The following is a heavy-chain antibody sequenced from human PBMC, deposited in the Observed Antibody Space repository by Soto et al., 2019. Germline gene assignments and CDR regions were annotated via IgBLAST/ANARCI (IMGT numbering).Heavy chain of an antibody. Sequence: SETLSLTCTVSGGSISSYYWSWIRQPPGKGLEWIGYIYCSGSTNYNPSLKSRVTISVDTSKNQFSLKLSSVTAADTAVYYCARPRREYSSSSGYDYWGQGTLVTVSS. CDR2: IYCSGST. CDR3: ARPRREYSSSSGYDY. CDR1: GGSISSYY. J-gene: IGHJ4*02. V-gene: IGHV4-59*08. D-gene: IGHD6-6*01.